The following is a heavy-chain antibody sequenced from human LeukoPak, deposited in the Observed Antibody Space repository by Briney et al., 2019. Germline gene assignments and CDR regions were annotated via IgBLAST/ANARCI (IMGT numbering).Heavy chain of an antibody. V-gene: IGHV3-23*01. CDR1: GFTFSSYV. Sequence: PGGSLRLSCAASGFTFSSYVLNWVRQAPGKGLEWVLGISGSGGSTYYADSVKGRFTISRDNSKNTLYLQMNSLRAEDTAVYYCAKRMTTMTMGGAYFDYWGQGTLVTVSS. D-gene: IGHD4-17*01. CDR2: ISGSGGST. J-gene: IGHJ4*02. CDR3: AKRMTTMTMGGAYFDY.